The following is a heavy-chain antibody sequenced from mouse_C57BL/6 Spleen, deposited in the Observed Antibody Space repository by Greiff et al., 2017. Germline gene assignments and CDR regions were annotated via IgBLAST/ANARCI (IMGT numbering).Heavy chain of an antibody. Sequence: VQLQQPGAELVMPGASVKLSCKASGYTFTSYWMPWVKQRPGQGLEWIGEIDPADSYTNYNQKFKGKSTVTVDISSNTAYMQLSSLTSKDSAVYYCARYYGSSDYFAYWGQGTLVTVSA. J-gene: IGHJ3*01. CDR1: GYTFTSYW. V-gene: IGHV1-69*01. CDR3: ARYYGSSDYFAY. CDR2: IDPADSYT. D-gene: IGHD2-1*01.